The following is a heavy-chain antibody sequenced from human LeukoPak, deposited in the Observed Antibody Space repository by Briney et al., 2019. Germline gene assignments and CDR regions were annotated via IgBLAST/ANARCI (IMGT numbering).Heavy chain of an antibody. CDR3: ARDPDSAYVSGSYGY. Sequence: SGGSLRLSCAASGFTFSSYSMNWVRQAPGKGVEWVSYISSSSSTIYYADSVKGRFTISRDNAKNSLYLQMNSLRAEDTAVYYCARDPDSAYVSGSYGYWGQGTLVTVSS. J-gene: IGHJ4*02. D-gene: IGHD3-10*01. V-gene: IGHV3-48*04. CDR2: ISSSSSTI. CDR1: GFTFSSYS.